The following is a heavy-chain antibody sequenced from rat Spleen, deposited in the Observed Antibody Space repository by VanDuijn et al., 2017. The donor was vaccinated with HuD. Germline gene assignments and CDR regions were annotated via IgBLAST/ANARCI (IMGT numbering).Heavy chain of an antibody. J-gene: IGHJ3*01. CDR1: GFTFSNYD. V-gene: IGHV5-29*01. Sequence: EVQLVESGGGLLQPGGSLKLSCAASGFTFSNYDMAWVRQAPAKGLEWVATISHDGSSTYYRDSLKGRFTISRDNAKSTLYLQMDSLRSEDTATYYCASRDYWGQGTLVTVSS. CDR3: ASRDY. CDR2: ISHDGSST.